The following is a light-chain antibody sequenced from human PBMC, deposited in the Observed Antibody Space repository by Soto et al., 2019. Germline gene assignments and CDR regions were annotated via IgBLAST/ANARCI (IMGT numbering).Light chain of an antibody. J-gene: IGKJ3*01. Sequence: EIVLTQSPGTLSLSPGERATLSCRASQSVGSSYLAWYQQKPGQAPRVLIYGASSRATGIPDSFSGSGSGTDFTLTISRLEPEDFAVYYCQQYATSPFTFGPGTKVDIK. V-gene: IGKV3-20*01. CDR3: QQYATSPFT. CDR2: GAS. CDR1: QSVGSSY.